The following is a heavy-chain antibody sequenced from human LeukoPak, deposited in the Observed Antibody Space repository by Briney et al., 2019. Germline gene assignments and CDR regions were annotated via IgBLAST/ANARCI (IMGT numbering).Heavy chain of an antibody. J-gene: IGHJ4*02. CDR3: ASVRDGYNDY. CDR1: GGSFSGYY. Sequence: PSETLSLTCAVYGGSFSGYYWSWVRQPPGKGLEWIGEIYHSGSTNYNPSLKSRVTISVDKSKNQFSLKLSSVTAADTAVYYCASVRDGYNDYWGQGTLVTVSS. CDR2: IYHSGST. D-gene: IGHD5-24*01. V-gene: IGHV4-34*01.